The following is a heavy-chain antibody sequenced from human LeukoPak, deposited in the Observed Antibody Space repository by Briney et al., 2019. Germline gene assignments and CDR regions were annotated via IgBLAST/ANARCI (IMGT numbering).Heavy chain of an antibody. CDR1: GGSISSGSYY. D-gene: IGHD2-21*01. CDR3: ARDRCGGDCYSDAFDI. J-gene: IGHJ3*02. Sequence: PSETLSLTCTVSGGSISSGSYYWSWIGQPAGKGLEWIGRIYTSGSTNYNPSLKSRVTISVDTSKNQFSLKLSSVTAADTAVYYCARDRCGGDCYSDAFDIWGQGTMVTVSS. CDR2: IYTSGST. V-gene: IGHV4-61*02.